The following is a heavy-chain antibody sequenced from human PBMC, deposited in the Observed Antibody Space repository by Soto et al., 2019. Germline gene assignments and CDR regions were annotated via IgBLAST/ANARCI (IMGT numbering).Heavy chain of an antibody. CDR1: GYSFTSYW. D-gene: IGHD3-10*01. CDR2: IYPGDSDT. Sequence: GESLKISCKGSGYSFTSYWIGWVRQMPGKGLEWMGIIYPGDSDTRYSPSFQGQVTISADKSISTAYLQWSSLKASDTAMYYCARLHFTMVRGVIMPPGYWGQGTLVTVSS. J-gene: IGHJ4*02. CDR3: ARLHFTMVRGVIMPPGY. V-gene: IGHV5-51*01.